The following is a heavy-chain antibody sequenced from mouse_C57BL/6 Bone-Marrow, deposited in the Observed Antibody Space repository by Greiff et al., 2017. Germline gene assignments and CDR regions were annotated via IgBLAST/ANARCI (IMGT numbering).Heavy chain of an antibody. CDR3: ARDRRDYDYLAY. J-gene: IGHJ3*01. CDR1: GFTFSIYA. V-gene: IGHV5-4*01. D-gene: IGHD2-4*01. Sequence: EVQGVESGGGLVQPGGSLKLSCAASGFTFSIYAMSWVRQSPDTRLEWVATISDGGSYIFSPDNVQGRFPISRAPPMHNLYLQMGRLKSEDTAMDYCARDRRDYDYLAYWGQGSLVTVAA. CDR2: ISDGGSYI.